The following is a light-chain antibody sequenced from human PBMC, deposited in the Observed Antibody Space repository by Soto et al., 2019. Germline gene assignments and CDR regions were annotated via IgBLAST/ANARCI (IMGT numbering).Light chain of an antibody. J-gene: IGLJ3*02. CDR3: SSYAGINNLV. Sequence: QSVLTQPPSASGSLGQSVTISCTGTSSDVGGYNYVSWYQQHPGKAPKLFIYDVTQRPSGVPDRFSASKSGNTASLTVSGLQAEDEADYYCSSYAGINNLVFGGGTKLTVL. V-gene: IGLV2-8*01. CDR1: SSDVGGYNY. CDR2: DVT.